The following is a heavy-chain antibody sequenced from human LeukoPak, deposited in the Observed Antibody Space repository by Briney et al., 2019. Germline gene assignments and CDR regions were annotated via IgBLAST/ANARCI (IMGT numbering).Heavy chain of an antibody. D-gene: IGHD6-13*01. Sequence: SETLSLTCAVHGGSLSAYCWSWIRQPPGKGLEWIGEINHSGSTNYNPSLKSRVTISVDTSKNQFSLKLSSLTAADTAVYYCARGLGSIAAAVYFDYWGPGTLVTVSS. CDR1: GGSLSAYC. CDR3: ARGLGSIAAAVYFDY. CDR2: INHSGST. J-gene: IGHJ4*02. V-gene: IGHV4-34*01.